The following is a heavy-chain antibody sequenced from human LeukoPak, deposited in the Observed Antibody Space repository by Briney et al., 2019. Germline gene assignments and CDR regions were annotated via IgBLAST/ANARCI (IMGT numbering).Heavy chain of an antibody. CDR3: ARGSSTTCCLNWFDP. V-gene: IGHV5-51*01. CDR1: GYSFTNYW. CDR2: IYPGDSDA. D-gene: IGHD2-2*01. J-gene: IGHJ5*02. Sequence: GESLKISCKGSGYSFTNYWIGWVRQMPGKGLEWMGIIYPGDSDARYSPSFQGQVTMSVDRSISTAYLQWSSLKASDTAMYYCARGSSTTCCLNWFDPWGQGTLVTVSS.